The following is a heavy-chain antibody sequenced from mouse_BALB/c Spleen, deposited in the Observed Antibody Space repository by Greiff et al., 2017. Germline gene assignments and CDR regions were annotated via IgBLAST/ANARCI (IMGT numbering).Heavy chain of an antibody. D-gene: IGHD2-10*01. V-gene: IGHV1S29*02. CDR1: GYTFTDYN. J-gene: IGHJ4*01. CDR3: ASPAYYGNYYYAMDY. Sequence: VQLKESGPELVKPGASVKISCKASGYTFTDYNMHWVKQSHGKSLEWIGYIYPYNGGTGYNQKFKSKATLTVDNSSSTAYMELRSLTSEDSAVYYCASPAYYGNYYYAMDYWGQGTSVTVSS. CDR2: IYPYNGGT.